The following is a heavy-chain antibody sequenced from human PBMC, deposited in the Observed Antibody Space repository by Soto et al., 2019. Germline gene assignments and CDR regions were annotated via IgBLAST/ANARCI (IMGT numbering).Heavy chain of an antibody. J-gene: IGHJ4*02. CDR1: SGSISSSNW. CDR3: ARVAEYGDYLDY. CDR2: IYHSGSA. D-gene: IGHD4-17*01. V-gene: IGHV4-4*02. Sequence: SETLSLTCAVSSGSISSSNWWSWVRQPPGKGLEWIGEIYHSGSANYNPSLKSRVTISVDKSKNQFSLKLSSVTAADTAVYYCARVAEYGDYLDYWGQGTLVTVSS.